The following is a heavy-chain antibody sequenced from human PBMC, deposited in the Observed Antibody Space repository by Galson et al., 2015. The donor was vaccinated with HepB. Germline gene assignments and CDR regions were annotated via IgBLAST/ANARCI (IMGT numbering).Heavy chain of an antibody. Sequence: QSGAEVKKPGESLRISCKGSGYSFTSYWIGWVRQMPGKGLEWMGIIYPGDSDTRYSPSFQGQVTISADKSISTAYLQWSSLKASDTAMYYCARPTYYYDSSGYYLDYWGQGTLVTVSS. CDR3: ARPTYYYDSSGYYLDY. V-gene: IGHV5-51*01. J-gene: IGHJ4*02. CDR2: IYPGDSDT. CDR1: GYSFTSYW. D-gene: IGHD3-22*01.